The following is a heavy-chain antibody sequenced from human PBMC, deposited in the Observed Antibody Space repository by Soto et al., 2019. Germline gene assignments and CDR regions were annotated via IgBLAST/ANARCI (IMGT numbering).Heavy chain of an antibody. V-gene: IGHV1-69*13. J-gene: IGHJ4*02. D-gene: IGHD3-22*01. CDR1: GGTFSSYA. CDR3: ARGYRYYDSSGYYDY. Sequence: GASVKVSCKASGGTFSSYAISWVRRAPGQGLERMGGIIPIFGTANYAQKFQGRVTITADESTSTAYMELSSLRSEDTAVYYCARGYRYYDSSGYYDYWGQGTLVTVSS. CDR2: IIPIFGTA.